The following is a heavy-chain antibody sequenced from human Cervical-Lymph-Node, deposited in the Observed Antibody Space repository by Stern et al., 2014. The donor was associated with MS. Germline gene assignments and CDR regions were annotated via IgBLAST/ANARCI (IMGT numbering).Heavy chain of an antibody. CDR2: ISSSGDHI. Sequence: VQLEESGGGLVKPGGSLRLSCAASGFSFRNFYMTWISQAPGKGLEWVSYISSSGDHIVYADSVQGRFTISRDNAKNSVYLQMNSLRADDTAIYYCVRADGSSDDYWGQGTLVTVSS. CDR1: GFSFRNFY. D-gene: IGHD3-10*01. V-gene: IGHV3-11*01. CDR3: VRADGSSDDY. J-gene: IGHJ4*02.